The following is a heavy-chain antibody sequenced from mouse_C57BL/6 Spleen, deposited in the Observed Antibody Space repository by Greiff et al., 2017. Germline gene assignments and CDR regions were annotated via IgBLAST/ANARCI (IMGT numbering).Heavy chain of an antibody. CDR1: GYAFSSSW. CDR2: MYPGDGDT. J-gene: IGHJ1*03. Sequence: QVQLQQSGPELVKPGASVKISCKASGYAFSSSWMNWVKQRPGKGLEWIGRMYPGDGDTNYNGKFKGKATLTADKSSSTAYMQLSSLTSEDSAVYFCAQQGDYFDVWGTGTTVTVSS. V-gene: IGHV1-82*01. CDR3: AQQGDYFDV.